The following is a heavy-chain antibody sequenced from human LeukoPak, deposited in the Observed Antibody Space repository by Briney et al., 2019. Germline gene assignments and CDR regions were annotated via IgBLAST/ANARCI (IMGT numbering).Heavy chain of an antibody. V-gene: IGHV4-61*01. CDR1: GGSVNSGSYY. CDR3: ARDRDIEVVPAAEYYYYGMDV. J-gene: IGHJ6*02. D-gene: IGHD2-2*01. Sequence: NPSETLSLTCTVSGGSVNSGSYYWSWIRQPPGKGLEWIGYIYYSGSTNYNPSLKSRVTISVDTSKNQFSLKLSSVTAADTAVYYCARDRDIEVVPAAEYYYYGMDVWGQGTTVTVSS. CDR2: IYYSGST.